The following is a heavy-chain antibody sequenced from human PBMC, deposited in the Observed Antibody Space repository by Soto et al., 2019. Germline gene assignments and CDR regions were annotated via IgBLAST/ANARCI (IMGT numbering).Heavy chain of an antibody. CDR1: GFTFSSFC. CDR2: VNSDGSTT. CDR3: AGGDGSNNAFEY. D-gene: IGHD2-8*01. J-gene: IGHJ4*02. Sequence: EVQMVESGGGLVQPGGSLRLSCAASGFTFSSFCLHWVRQVSGKGLVWVSRVNSDGSTTGYAGSVKGRVTVSRDNAKNTLYLQMDKRRAEDRAVNYCAGGDGSNNAFEYWGQGTFVTVSS. V-gene: IGHV3-74*01.